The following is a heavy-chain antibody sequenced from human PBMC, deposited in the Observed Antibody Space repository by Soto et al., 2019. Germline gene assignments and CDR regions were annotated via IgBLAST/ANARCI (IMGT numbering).Heavy chain of an antibody. V-gene: IGHV3-30*03. D-gene: IGHD3-10*01. CDR3: GRDWVWFGAHPIDN. CDR1: GFTFSNYG. CDR2: ISYDGSVD. J-gene: IGHJ4*02. Sequence: QVQLVESGGGVVQPGRSLRLSCAASGFTFSNYGMHWVRQAPGKGQDWVAVISYDGSVDYYSESVKGRFTMSRDNSENAVYLRMNSLRTDDTAVYFCGRDWVWFGAHPIDNWGQGTLLSVSS.